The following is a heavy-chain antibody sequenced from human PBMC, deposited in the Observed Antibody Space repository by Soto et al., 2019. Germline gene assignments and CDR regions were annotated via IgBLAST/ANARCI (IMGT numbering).Heavy chain of an antibody. D-gene: IGHD3-22*01. J-gene: IGHJ4*02. CDR3: ARGWYYYDSSGYAFDY. CDR2: IIPIFGTP. Sequence: SVKVSCKASGDTFSSYAISWVRQAPGQGLEWMGGIIPIFGTPNYAQKFKGRVTITADKSTSTAYMELISLRSEDTAMYYCARGWYYYDSSGYAFDYWGQGTQVTVSS. V-gene: IGHV1-69*06. CDR1: GDTFSSYA.